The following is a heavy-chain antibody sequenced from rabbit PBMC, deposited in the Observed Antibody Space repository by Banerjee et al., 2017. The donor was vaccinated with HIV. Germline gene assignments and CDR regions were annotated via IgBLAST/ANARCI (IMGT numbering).Heavy chain of an antibody. V-gene: IGHV1S40*01. CDR3: ARSFSGWYYFNL. CDR1: GFSFSTSYV. CDR2: IYADSSGNT. Sequence: QSLEESGGDLVKPGASLTLTCTASGFSFSTSYVMCWVRQAPGKGLEWIACIYADSSGNTYYANWAKGRFTISKTSSTTVTLQMTSLTAADTATYFCARSFSGWYYFNLWGPGTLVTVS. J-gene: IGHJ4*01. D-gene: IGHD1-1*01.